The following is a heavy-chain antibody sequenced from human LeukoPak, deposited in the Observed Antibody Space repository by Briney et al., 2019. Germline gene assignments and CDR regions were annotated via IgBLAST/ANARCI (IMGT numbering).Heavy chain of an antibody. CDR1: GFTFSTYW. J-gene: IGHJ4*02. CDR3: ARVRCSSNSCFPDY. Sequence: GGSLRLSCAASGFTFSTYWMSWVRQAPGKGLEWVANIKQDGSDKYYVDSVKGRFTISRDNAKNSLFMQMNSLRAEDTAVYYCARVRCSSNSCFPDYWGQGTLVTVSS. D-gene: IGHD2-2*01. CDR2: IKQDGSDK. V-gene: IGHV3-7*01.